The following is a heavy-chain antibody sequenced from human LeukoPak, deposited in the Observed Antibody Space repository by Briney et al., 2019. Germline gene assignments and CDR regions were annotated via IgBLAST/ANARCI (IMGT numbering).Heavy chain of an antibody. D-gene: IGHD4-23*01. Sequence: SETLSLTCTVSGGSISSSSYYWGWIRQPPGKGLEWIGSIYYSGSTYYNPSLKSRVTISVDKSKDQFSLKLSSVTAADTAVYYCARETTVGTYYFDYWGQGTLVTVSS. J-gene: IGHJ4*02. CDR3: ARETTVGTYYFDY. CDR2: IYYSGST. V-gene: IGHV4-39*07. CDR1: GGSISSSSYY.